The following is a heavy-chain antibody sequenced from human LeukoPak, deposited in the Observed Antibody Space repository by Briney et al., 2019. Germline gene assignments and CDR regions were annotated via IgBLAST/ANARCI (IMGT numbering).Heavy chain of an antibody. CDR1: GGSISSGDYY. D-gene: IGHD1-26*01. CDR3: ARHVGQWELQFFDY. J-gene: IGHJ4*02. V-gene: IGHV4-39*01. CDR2: IYYSGST. Sequence: SQTLSLTCTVSGGSISSGDYYWGWIRQPPGKGLEWIVSIYYSGSTYYNPSLKSRVTISVDTSKNQFSLKLSSVTAADTAVYYCARHVGQWELQFFDYWGQGTLVTVSS.